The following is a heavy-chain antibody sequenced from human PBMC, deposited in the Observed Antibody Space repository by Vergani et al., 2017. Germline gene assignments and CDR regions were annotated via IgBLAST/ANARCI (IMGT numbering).Heavy chain of an antibody. J-gene: IGHJ5*02. V-gene: IGHV4-34*01. CDR2: INHSVST. CDR1: GGYFSGYY. D-gene: IGHD2-2*02. Sequence: QVQLQQWGAGLLKPSETLSLTCAVYGGYFSGYYWSWIRPPPGKGLEWIGEINHSVSTNYNPSLKSRVTISVDTSKNQFSVKLSSVTAADTAVYSGARVGEVVPAAIVMIASWFDAWGQGTLVTVSS. CDR3: ARVGEVVPAAIVMIASWFDA.